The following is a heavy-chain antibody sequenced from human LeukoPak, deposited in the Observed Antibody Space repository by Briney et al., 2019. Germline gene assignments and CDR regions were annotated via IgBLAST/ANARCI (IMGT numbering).Heavy chain of an antibody. CDR1: GYTFTGYY. CDR2: INPNSGGT. CDR3: ARGVAYGSGSYYNNWFDT. V-gene: IGHV1-2*02. D-gene: IGHD3-10*01. J-gene: IGHJ5*02. Sequence: ASVKVSCKASGYTFTGYYMHWVRQAPGQGLEWMGWINPNSGGTNYAQKFQGRVTMTRDTSISTAYMELSRLRSDDTAVYYCARGVAYGSGSYYNNWFDTWGQGTLVTVSS.